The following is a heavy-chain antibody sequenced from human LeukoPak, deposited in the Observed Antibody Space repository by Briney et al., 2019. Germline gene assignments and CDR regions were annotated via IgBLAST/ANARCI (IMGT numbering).Heavy chain of an antibody. J-gene: IGHJ3*02. CDR3: ARDTLDYSNSPDALDI. D-gene: IGHD4-23*01. V-gene: IGHV3-48*03. Sequence: GGSLRLSCAASGFTFSGYEMNWVRQAPGKGLEWVSYISSSGSTIYYADSVKGRFTISRDNAKNSVYMQMKSLRDEDTAMYYFARDTLDYSNSPDALDIWGQGTMVPVSS. CDR2: ISSSGSTI. CDR1: GFTFSGYE.